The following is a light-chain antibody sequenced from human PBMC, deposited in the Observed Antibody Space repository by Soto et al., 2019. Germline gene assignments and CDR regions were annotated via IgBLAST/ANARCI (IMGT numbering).Light chain of an antibody. CDR3: SSFASSNTWV. Sequence: QSALTQPPSASGSPGPSGTISCTGTSSDVGAYNYVSWYQQHAGKDPKLVIYEVTKRPSGFPDRFSGSKSANTASLTVSGLQAEDEADYYFSSFASSNTWVFGGGTKLTVL. J-gene: IGLJ3*02. CDR2: EVT. CDR1: SSDVGAYNY. V-gene: IGLV2-8*01.